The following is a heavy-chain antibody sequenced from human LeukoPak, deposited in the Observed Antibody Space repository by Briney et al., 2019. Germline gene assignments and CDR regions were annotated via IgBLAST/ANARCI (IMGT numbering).Heavy chain of an antibody. V-gene: IGHV4-59*01. CDR3: ARDRSGSSRDFDY. J-gene: IGHJ4*02. CDR1: GGSISSYY. CDR2: IYYSGST. Sequence: SETLSLTCTVSGGSISSYYWSWIRQPPGKGLEWIGYIYYSGSTNYNPSLKSRVTISVDTSKNQFSLKLSSVAAADTAVYYCARDRSGSSRDFDYWGQGTLVTVSS. D-gene: IGHD1-26*01.